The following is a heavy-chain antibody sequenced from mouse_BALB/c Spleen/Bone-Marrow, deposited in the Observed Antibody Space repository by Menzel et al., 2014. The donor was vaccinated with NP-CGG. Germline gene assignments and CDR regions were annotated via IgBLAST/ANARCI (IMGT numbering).Heavy chain of an antibody. CDR2: IYPGDGET. D-gene: IGHD2-10*02. CDR3: ARKYGDY. CDR1: GYPFSSYW. V-gene: IGHV1-80*01. J-gene: IGHJ2*01. Sequence: VKLVESGAELVRPGSSVKISCKASGYPFSSYWMSWVKQRPGQGLEWVGQIYPGDGETNYNGKFKGNATLTADKSSSTAYMQLISLTSEDSAVYFCARKYGDYWGQGTTLTVSS.